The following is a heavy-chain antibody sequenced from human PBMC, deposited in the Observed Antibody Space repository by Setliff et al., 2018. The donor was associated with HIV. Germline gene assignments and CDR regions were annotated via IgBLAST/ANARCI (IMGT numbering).Heavy chain of an antibody. CDR1: GFTFRNFK. V-gene: IGHV3-21*01. CDR2: ISIGSGGAI. CDR3: AGYNLYYNLYDGSPVYGVDV. D-gene: IGHD3-3*01. Sequence: GGSLRLSCAASGFTFRNFKFNWVRQAPGRGLEWVSSISIGSGGAIDYADSVQGRFTISRDNSKNSLYLHMNGLRVADTGVYYCAGYNLYYNLYDGSPVYGVDVWGQGTMVTVSS. J-gene: IGHJ6*02.